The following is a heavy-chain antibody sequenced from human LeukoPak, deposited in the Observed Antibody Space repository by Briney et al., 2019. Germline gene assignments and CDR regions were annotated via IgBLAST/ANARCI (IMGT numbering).Heavy chain of an antibody. CDR2: MNPNSGNT. J-gene: IGHJ4*02. Sequence: ASVKVSCKASGYTFTSYDINWVRQATGQGLEWMGWMNPNSGNTGYAQKFQGRVTMTRNTSISTAYMELSSLRSEDTAVYYCARVGYDFWSGYYTGKDYWGQGTLVTVSS. CDR3: ARVGYDFWSGYYTGKDY. V-gene: IGHV1-8*01. CDR1: GYTFTSYD. D-gene: IGHD3-3*01.